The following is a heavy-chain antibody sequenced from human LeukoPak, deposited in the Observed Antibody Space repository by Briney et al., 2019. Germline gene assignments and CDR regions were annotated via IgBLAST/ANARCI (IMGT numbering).Heavy chain of an antibody. D-gene: IGHD5-18*01. CDR3: AKGPTAMVSYYFDY. J-gene: IGHJ4*02. CDR2: INSDGSST. Sequence: GGSLRLSCAASGFTFSSYWMHWVRQAPGKGLVWVSRINSDGSSTSYADSVKGRFTISRDNAKNTLYLQMNSLRAEDTAVYYCAKGPTAMVSYYFDYWGQGTLVTVSS. CDR1: GFTFSSYW. V-gene: IGHV3-74*01.